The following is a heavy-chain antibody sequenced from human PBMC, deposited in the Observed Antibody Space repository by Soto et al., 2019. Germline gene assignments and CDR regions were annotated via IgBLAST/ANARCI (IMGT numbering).Heavy chain of an antibody. CDR2: ISGSGDSP. V-gene: IGHV3-23*01. D-gene: IGHD2-8*02. J-gene: IGHJ4*02. Sequence: GGSLRLSCAASGFTFSNYAMSWVRQAPGKGLEWVSSISGSGDSPYFADSVKGRFTISRDNFKNTLFLQMNSLRAEDTAVYYCVKDARGPGPRGPGDYWGPGTLVTVSS. CDR3: VKDARGPGPRGPGDY. CDR1: GFTFSNYA.